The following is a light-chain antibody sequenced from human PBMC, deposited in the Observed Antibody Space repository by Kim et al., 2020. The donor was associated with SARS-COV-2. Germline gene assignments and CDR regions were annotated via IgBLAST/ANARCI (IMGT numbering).Light chain of an antibody. J-gene: IGLJ2*01. Sequence: QSLTISCTETSGDIGAYVYVSWYKQYPGKAPKVVMYDVHMRPSGVPDRFSGSRSGNTASLTISGLQAEDEADYYCCAYGGTNNPVIFGGGTKVTVL. CDR3: CAYGGTNNPVI. CDR1: SGDIGAYVY. CDR2: DVH. V-gene: IGLV2-11*03.